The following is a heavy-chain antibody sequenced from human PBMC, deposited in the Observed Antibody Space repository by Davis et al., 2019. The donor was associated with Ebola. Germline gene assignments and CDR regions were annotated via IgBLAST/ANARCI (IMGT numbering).Heavy chain of an antibody. V-gene: IGHV3-9*01. D-gene: IGHD6-19*01. J-gene: IGHJ4*02. CDR2: ISHTGDNV. CDR3: VKDFLPAGEGPFEH. CDR1: GFNLDLYG. Sequence: PGGSLRLSCAASGFNLDLYGMHWVRQTPGKGLEWVSRISHTGDNVLYAESVKGRFSISRDGATNSLFLQMNSLRTDDTALYFCVKDFLPAGEGPFEHWGQGVLVTVSS.